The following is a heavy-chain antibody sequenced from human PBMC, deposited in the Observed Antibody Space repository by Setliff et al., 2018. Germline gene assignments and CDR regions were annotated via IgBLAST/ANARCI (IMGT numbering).Heavy chain of an antibody. Sequence: SETLSLTCAVYGGSFSGYYWSWIRQPPGKGLEWIGEINHSGSTNYNPSLKSRVTISVDTSKNQFSLKLSSVTAADTAVYYCARVGRALYYYWGQGTLVTVSS. CDR3: ARVGRALYYY. CDR2: INHSGST. D-gene: IGHD2-8*01. V-gene: IGHV4-34*01. J-gene: IGHJ4*02. CDR1: GGSFSGYY.